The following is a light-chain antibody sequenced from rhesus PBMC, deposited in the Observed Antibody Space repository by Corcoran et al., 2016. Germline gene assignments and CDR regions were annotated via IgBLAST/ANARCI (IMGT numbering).Light chain of an antibody. CDR1: QSVSSY. V-gene: IGKV3-10*01. CDR3: YQHSSGYS. J-gene: IGKJ2*01. Sequence: QVILTQSPATLSLSPGERATLSCRASQSVSSYLAWYQQKPGQAPRPLIYGASSRAPGIPDRFSGSGSGTDFTLTSSSLGPEDVGVYHCYQHSSGYSFGQGTKVEIK. CDR2: GAS.